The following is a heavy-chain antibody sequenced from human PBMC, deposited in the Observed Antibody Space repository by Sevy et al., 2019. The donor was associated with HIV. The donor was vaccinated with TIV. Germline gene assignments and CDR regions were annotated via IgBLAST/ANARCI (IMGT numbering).Heavy chain of an antibody. CDR3: AMAADTAMVYFDY. D-gene: IGHD5-18*01. V-gene: IGHV3-53*01. CDR2: IYSGSST. J-gene: IGHJ4*02. Sequence: GGSLRLSCAASGFTVSSNYMSGVRQAPRKGLEWVSVIYSGSSTYYADSVKGRFTISRDNSKNTLYLQMNSLRAEDTAVYYCAMAADTAMVYFDYWGQGTLVTVSS. CDR1: GFTVSSNY.